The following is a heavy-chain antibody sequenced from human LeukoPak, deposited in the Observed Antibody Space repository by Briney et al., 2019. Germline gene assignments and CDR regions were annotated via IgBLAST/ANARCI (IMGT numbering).Heavy chain of an antibody. CDR3: ASPGSVGDTGMPDY. CDR2: IKQDGSEK. D-gene: IGHD5-18*01. CDR1: GFTFTTYW. J-gene: IGHJ4*02. V-gene: IGHV3-7*01. Sequence: GGSLRLSCAASGFTFTTYWMSWVRQAPGKGLEWVANIKQDGSEKYYVDSVKGRFTISRDNAKNSLYLQMNSLRAEDTAVYYCASPGSVGDTGMPDYWGQGTLVTVSS.